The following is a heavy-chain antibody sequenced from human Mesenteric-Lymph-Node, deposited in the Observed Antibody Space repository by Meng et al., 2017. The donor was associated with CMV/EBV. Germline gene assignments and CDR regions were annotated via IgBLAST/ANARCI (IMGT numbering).Heavy chain of an antibody. D-gene: IGHD6-13*01. V-gene: IGHV5-51*01. Sequence: GYSFTGYWIGWGRQMPGKGLEWMGLIYPGDSDTKYNTPFEGQVTISADKSISTAYLQWSSLKDSDTAMYYCVRRLAAGPVMGYFDYWGQGTLVTVSS. CDR3: VRRLAAGPVMGYFDY. J-gene: IGHJ4*02. CDR1: GYSFTGYW. CDR2: IYPGDSDT.